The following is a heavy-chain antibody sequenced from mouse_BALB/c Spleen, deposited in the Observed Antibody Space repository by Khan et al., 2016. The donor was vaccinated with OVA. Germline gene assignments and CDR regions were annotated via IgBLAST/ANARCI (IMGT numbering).Heavy chain of an antibody. Sequence: EVQLQESGPGLVKPSQSLSLTCTVTGYSITSDYAWNWIRQFPGNKLEWMGYISSTGGTSYNPSLKSRISITRDTSKNQFSLQLKSVTAEDTATYYGARSLYYSYGYALDCWGRGTLVTVSS. D-gene: IGHD2-14*01. CDR3: ARSLYYSYGYALDC. CDR2: ISSTGGT. CDR1: GYSITSDYA. J-gene: IGHJ4*01. V-gene: IGHV3-2*02.